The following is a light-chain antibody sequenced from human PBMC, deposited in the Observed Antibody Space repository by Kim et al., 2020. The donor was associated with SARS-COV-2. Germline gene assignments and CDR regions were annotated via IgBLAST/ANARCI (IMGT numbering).Light chain of an antibody. V-gene: IGLV1-44*01. CDR3: AAWYDSLSGRV. J-gene: IGLJ3*02. Sequence: GQRVTISCSGSRSNIGSNTVNWYQHLPGTAPKVLMYTDNERPSGVPDRFSGSKSGTSASLVISALQSEDEADYYCAAWYDSLSGRVFGGGTQLTVL. CDR1: RSNIGSNT. CDR2: TDN.